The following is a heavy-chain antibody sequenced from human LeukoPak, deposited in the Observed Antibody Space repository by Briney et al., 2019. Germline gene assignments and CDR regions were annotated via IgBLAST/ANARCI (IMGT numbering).Heavy chain of an antibody. CDR3: ARHGYYGSGSYYSFDY. J-gene: IGHJ4*02. V-gene: IGHV5-10-1*01. CDR1: GSFLTSYW. Sequence: GASLEISCEGAGSFLTSYWISWGRPLRGKGLERMGRIDPSDSYTNYSPSFQGHVTISADKSISTAYLQWSSLKASDTAMYYCARHGYYGSGSYYSFDYWGQGTLVTVSS. CDR2: IDPSDSYT. D-gene: IGHD3-10*01.